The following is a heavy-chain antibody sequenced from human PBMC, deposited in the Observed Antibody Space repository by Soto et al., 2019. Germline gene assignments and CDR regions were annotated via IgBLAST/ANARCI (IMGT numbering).Heavy chain of an antibody. CDR3: AKSLGYCSGGSCYSGPLQH. V-gene: IGHV3-11*01. J-gene: IGHJ1*01. D-gene: IGHD2-15*01. Sequence: QVQLVESGGGLVKPGGSLRLSCAASGFTFSDYHMSWIRQAPGKGLEWVSYISSSGSTIYYADSVKGRFTMSRDKAKNSLYLQMNSLRAEDTAVYYCAKSLGYCSGGSCYSGPLQHWGQGTLVTVSS. CDR2: ISSSGSTI. CDR1: GFTFSDYH.